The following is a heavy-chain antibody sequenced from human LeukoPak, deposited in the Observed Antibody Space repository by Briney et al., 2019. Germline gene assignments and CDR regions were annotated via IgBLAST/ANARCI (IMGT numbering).Heavy chain of an antibody. CDR1: GFTFDDYA. CDR2: ISGDGGST. Sequence: GGSLRLSCAASGFTFDDYAMHWVRQAPGKGLEWVSLISGDGGSTYYADSVKGRFTISRDNSKNSLYLQMNSLRTEDTASYYCAKGSLDYDSSGGYYFDYWGQGTLVTVSS. J-gene: IGHJ4*02. CDR3: AKGSLDYDSSGGYYFDY. D-gene: IGHD3-22*01. V-gene: IGHV3-43*02.